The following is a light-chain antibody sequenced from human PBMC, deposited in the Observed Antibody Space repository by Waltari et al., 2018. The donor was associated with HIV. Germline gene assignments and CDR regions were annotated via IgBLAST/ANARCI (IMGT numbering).Light chain of an antibody. CDR3: CSYVSEIVPCV. CDR2: DVS. V-gene: IGLV2-23*02. J-gene: IGLJ3*02. CDR1: SSAVGAYTL. Sequence: QTALTQPASVSGSPGQSITLSCTGTSSAVGAYTLVSWYQQHPGKAPRLIIYDVSERPAGVSNRFTGSKSGNTASLTISGLQAEDEADYYCCSYVSEIVPCVFGGGTKLTVL.